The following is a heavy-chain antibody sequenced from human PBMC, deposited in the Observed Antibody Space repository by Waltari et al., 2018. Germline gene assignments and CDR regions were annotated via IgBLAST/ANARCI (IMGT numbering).Heavy chain of an antibody. D-gene: IGHD6-13*01. Sequence: QVQLVQSGAEVKKPGASVKVSCKASGYTFTSYDINWVRQATGQGLVWMGRMNPNSCNTGYAQKFQGRVTITRNTSISTAYMELSSLRSEDTAVYYCARGGRGAAAGTGFYWGQGTLVTVSS. V-gene: IGHV1-8*03. CDR3: ARGGRGAAAGTGFY. CDR1: GYTFTSYD. J-gene: IGHJ4*02. CDR2: MNPNSCNT.